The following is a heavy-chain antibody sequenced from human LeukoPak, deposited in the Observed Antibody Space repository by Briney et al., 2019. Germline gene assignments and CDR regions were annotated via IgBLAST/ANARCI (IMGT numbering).Heavy chain of an antibody. CDR2: VNHSGSN. CDR3: ATYGGISGGVVDY. J-gene: IGHJ4*02. Sequence: SETLSLTCAVYGGSFSGYYWSWLRQPPAKGLQWIGGVNHSGSNNHNPSLTKRVTISVDTSKNQFSPKLSSVTAADTAVYYCATYGGISGGVVDYWGQGTLVTVSS. D-gene: IGHD4-23*01. V-gene: IGHV4-34*01. CDR1: GGSFSGYY.